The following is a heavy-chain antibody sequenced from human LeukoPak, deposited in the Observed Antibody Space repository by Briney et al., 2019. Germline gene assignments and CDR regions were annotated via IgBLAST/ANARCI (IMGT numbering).Heavy chain of an antibody. V-gene: IGHV1-18*01. J-gene: IGHJ4*02. CDR3: VGSGNKIGFDY. CDR2: ISAYNGNT. Sequence: GASVKVSCKASGYTFTSYGISWVRQAPGEGLEWMGWISAYNGNTNYAQKLQGRVTMTTDTSTSTAYMELSSLRSEDTAVYYCVGSGNKIGFDYWGQGTLLTVSS. CDR1: GYTFTSYG. D-gene: IGHD3-10*01.